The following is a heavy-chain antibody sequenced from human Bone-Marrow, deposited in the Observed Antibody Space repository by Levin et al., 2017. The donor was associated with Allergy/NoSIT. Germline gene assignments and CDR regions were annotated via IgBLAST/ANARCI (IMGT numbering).Heavy chain of an antibody. V-gene: IGHV3-48*02. CDR1: GFTFSNSS. D-gene: IGHD6-13*01. CDR3: ARDCPHLSYSSTWYYYYGMDV. Sequence: GGSLRLSCAASGFTFSNSSMNWVRQAPGKGLEWVSYISDSSSSIFYTDSVKGRFTISRDNAKNSLFLQMNSLRDEDTAVYYCARDCPHLSYSSTWYYYYGMDVWGQGTTVTVSS. CDR2: ISDSSSSI. J-gene: IGHJ6*02.